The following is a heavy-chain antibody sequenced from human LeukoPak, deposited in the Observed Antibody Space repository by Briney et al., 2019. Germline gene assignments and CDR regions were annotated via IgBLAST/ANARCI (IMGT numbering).Heavy chain of an antibody. J-gene: IGHJ4*02. D-gene: IGHD4-17*01. Sequence: SVKVPCKASGRTFSSYAISWVRQAPGQALEWMGRIIPIFCTANYAEKFQGRVTITTDESTSTAYMELSSLRSEDTAVYYCARDQDFGPQYGDYQYYFDYWGQGTLVTVSS. CDR2: IIPIFCTA. CDR1: GRTFSSYA. V-gene: IGHV1-69*05. CDR3: ARDQDFGPQYGDYQYYFDY.